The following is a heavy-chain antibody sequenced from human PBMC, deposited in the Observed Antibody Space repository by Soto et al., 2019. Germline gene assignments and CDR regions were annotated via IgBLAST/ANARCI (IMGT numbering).Heavy chain of an antibody. CDR1: GGSISSGGYY. D-gene: IGHD2-15*01. V-gene: IGHV4-31*03. Sequence: SETLSLTCTVSGGSISSGGYYWSWIRQHPGKGLEWFGYIYYSGSTYYNPSLKSRVTISVDTSKNQFSLKLSSVTAADTAVYYCARVVVARYFDLWGRGTLVTVSS. J-gene: IGHJ2*01. CDR2: IYYSGST. CDR3: ARVVVARYFDL.